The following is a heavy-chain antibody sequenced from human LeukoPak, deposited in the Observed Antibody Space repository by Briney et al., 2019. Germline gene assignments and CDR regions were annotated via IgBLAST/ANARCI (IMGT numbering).Heavy chain of an antibody. CDR2: ISGSGEST. D-gene: IGHD3-16*02. J-gene: IGHJ4*02. V-gene: IGHV3-23*01. CDR3: AKDAIGQYRPYYFDC. Sequence: PGGSLRLSCAASGFTFSSFAMSWVRQAPGKGLEWVSSISGSGESTYYADYVKARFTVSRDNSKNTLNLQLNSLRAEDTAVYYCAKDAIGQYRPYYFDCWGQGTLVTVSS. CDR1: GFTFSSFA.